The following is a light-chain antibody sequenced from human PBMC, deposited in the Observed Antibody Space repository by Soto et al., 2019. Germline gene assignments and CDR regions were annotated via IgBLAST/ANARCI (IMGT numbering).Light chain of an antibody. Sequence: EIVLTQSPGTLSLSPGERATLSCRASQSVSSSYLAWYQQKPGQAPSLLIYGASSRATGSPDRFSGSGSGADFTLTISRLEPEDLAVYYCHQYGSSPPAFGGGSKVEIK. CDR3: HQYGSSPPA. J-gene: IGKJ4*01. CDR2: GAS. CDR1: QSVSSSY. V-gene: IGKV3-20*01.